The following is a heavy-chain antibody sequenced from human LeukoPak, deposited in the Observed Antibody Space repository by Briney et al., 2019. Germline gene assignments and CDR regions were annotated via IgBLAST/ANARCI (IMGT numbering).Heavy chain of an antibody. J-gene: IGHJ4*02. CDR1: GASISSSSYY. V-gene: IGHV4-39*01. Sequence: PSETLSLTCTVSGASISSSSYYWGWIRQPPGKGLEWIGSIYYSGSTHYNPSLKSRVTISVDTSKNQFSLQLNSVTPEDTAVYYCARVSHYYDSNPSLYYFDYWGQRTLVTVSS. D-gene: IGHD3-22*01. CDR3: ARVSHYYDSNPSLYYFDY. CDR2: IYYSGST.